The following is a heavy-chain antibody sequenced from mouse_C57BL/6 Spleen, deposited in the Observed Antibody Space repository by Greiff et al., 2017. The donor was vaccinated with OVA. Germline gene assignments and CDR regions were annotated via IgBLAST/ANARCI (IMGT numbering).Heavy chain of an antibody. CDR1: GYTFTDYY. J-gene: IGHJ2*01. CDR2: IYPGSGNT. Sequence: QVQLKESGAELVRPGASVKLSCKASGYTFTDYYINWVKQRPGQGLEWIARIYPGSGNTYYNEKFKGKATLTAEKSSSTAYMQLSSLTSEDSAVYFCARGKIYDGYSFDYWGQGTTLTVSS. D-gene: IGHD2-3*01. V-gene: IGHV1-76*01. CDR3: ARGKIYDGYSFDY.